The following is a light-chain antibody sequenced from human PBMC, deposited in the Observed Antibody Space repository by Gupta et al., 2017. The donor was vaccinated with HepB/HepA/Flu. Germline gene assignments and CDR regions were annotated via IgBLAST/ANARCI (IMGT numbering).Light chain of an antibody. CDR1: ESVSSN. Sequence: EIVMTQSPATLSVSPGERATLSCRASESVSSNLAWYQQKPGQAPRLLIYGASTRDTGIPARFSGSGYGTDFTLTISSRQSEDFAVYYCQQDNNWPPWTFGQGTKVEIK. J-gene: IGKJ1*01. CDR3: QQDNNWPPWT. V-gene: IGKV3-15*01. CDR2: GAS.